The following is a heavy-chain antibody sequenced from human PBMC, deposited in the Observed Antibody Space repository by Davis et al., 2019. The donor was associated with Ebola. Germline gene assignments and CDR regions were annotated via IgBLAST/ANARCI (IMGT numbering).Heavy chain of an antibody. CDR2: ISGSGGST. J-gene: IGHJ4*02. CDR1: GFTFSSYA. Sequence: GESLKISCAASGFTFSSYAMSWVRQAPGKGLEWVSAISGSGGSTYYADSVKGRFTISRDNSKNTLYLQMNSLRAEDTAVYYCAKCIWGSFAPHGYWGQGTLVTVSS. D-gene: IGHD3-16*01. CDR3: AKCIWGSFAPHGY. V-gene: IGHV3-23*01.